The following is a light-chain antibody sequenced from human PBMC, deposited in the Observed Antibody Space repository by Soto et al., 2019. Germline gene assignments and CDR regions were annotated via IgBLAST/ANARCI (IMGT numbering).Light chain of an antibody. CDR3: SSYTRGSTLPCV. V-gene: IGLV2-14*01. Sequence: QSVMAQPASVSGSPGQTITISCTGSSDDIGTYEYISWHQHHPGKAPKLIIFGVYDRPSGISDRFSGSKSGNTASLTIFGLQVEDEAVYYCSSYTRGSTLPCVFGTGTKVTLL. CDR2: GVY. J-gene: IGLJ1*01. CDR1: SDDIGTYEY.